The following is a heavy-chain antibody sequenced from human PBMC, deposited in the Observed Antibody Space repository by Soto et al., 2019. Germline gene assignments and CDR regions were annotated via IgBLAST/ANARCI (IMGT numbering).Heavy chain of an antibody. CDR2: IYYSGST. Sequence: KPSETLSLTCTVSGGSISSSSYYWGWIRQPPGKGLEWIGSIYYSGSTYYNPSLKSRVTISVDTSKNQFSLKLSSVTAADTAVYYCASFYLGLYYFDYWGQGTLVTVSS. V-gene: IGHV4-39*01. CDR3: ASFYLGLYYFDY. J-gene: IGHJ4*02. CDR1: GGSISSSSYY.